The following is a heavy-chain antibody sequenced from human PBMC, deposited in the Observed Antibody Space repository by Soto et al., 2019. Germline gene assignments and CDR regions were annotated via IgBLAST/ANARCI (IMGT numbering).Heavy chain of an antibody. V-gene: IGHV4-31*03. CDR1: GGSISSGGYY. D-gene: IGHD3-3*01. CDR2: ISYSGST. Sequence: QVQLQESGPGLVKPSQTLSLTCTVSGGSISSGGYYWNWIRQHPGKGLEWIGYISYSGSTYYNPSLKSRVTMSVDTSKNHFSLKLSSVTAADTAVYYCARAADCWSGLYWGQGTLVTVSS. J-gene: IGHJ4*02. CDR3: ARAADCWSGLY.